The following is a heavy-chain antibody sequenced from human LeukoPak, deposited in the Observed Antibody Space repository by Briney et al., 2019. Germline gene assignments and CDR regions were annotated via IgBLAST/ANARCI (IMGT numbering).Heavy chain of an antibody. D-gene: IGHD6-6*01. Sequence: PSETLSLTCAVYGGSFSGYYWSWIRQPPGKGLEWIGEINHSGSTNYNPSLKSRVTISVDTSKNQFSLKLSSVTAADTAGYYCARDASVSSSSVGWFDPWGQGTLVTVSS. CDR1: GGSFSGYY. CDR3: ARDASVSSSSVGWFDP. V-gene: IGHV4-34*01. J-gene: IGHJ5*02. CDR2: INHSGST.